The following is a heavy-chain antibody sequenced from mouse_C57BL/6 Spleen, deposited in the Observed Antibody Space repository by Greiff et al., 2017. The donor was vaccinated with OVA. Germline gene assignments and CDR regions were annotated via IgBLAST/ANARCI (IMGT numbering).Heavy chain of an antibody. CDR3: ARAKYSNYDYFDY. CDR2: ISSGSSTI. D-gene: IGHD2-5*01. Sequence: EVKVVESGGGLVKPGGSLKLSCAASGFTFSDYGMHWVRQAPAKGLEWVAYISSGSSTIYYADTVKGRFTISRDNAKNTLFLQMTSLRSEDTAMYYCARAKYSNYDYFDYWGQGTTLTVSS. V-gene: IGHV5-17*01. J-gene: IGHJ2*01. CDR1: GFTFSDYG.